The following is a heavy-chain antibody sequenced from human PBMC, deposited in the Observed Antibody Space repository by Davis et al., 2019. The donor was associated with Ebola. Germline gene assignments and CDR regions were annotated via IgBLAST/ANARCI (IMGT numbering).Heavy chain of an antibody. J-gene: IGHJ4*02. CDR2: INHSGST. Sequence: SETLSLTCAVYGGSFSGYYWSWIRQPPGKGLEWIGEINHSGSTYYNPSLKIRVTISVDRSKNQFSLKLSSVTAAETAVYYCARHSGSYLTYYFDYWGQGTLVTVSS. V-gene: IGHV4-34*01. CDR1: GGSFSGYY. D-gene: IGHD1-26*01. CDR3: ARHSGSYLTYYFDY.